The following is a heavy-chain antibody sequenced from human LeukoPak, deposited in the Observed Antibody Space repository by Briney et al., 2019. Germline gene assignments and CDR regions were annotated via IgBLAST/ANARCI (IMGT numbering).Heavy chain of an antibody. CDR2: IYYTGST. D-gene: IGHD6-13*01. Sequence: SETLSLTCTLSGGSVSSSSYYWGWIRQSPGKGLEWIGSIYYTGSTYYNPSLKSRVTISVDTSKNQFSLKLSSVTAADTAVYYCASRPHAWAAGVYWGQGTLVTVSS. V-gene: IGHV4-39*07. J-gene: IGHJ4*02. CDR3: ASRPHAWAAGVY. CDR1: GGSVSSSSYY.